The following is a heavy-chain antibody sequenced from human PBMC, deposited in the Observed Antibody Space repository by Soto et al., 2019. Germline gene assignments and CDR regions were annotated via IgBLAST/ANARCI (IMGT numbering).Heavy chain of an antibody. V-gene: IGHV3-49*04. Sequence: GGSLRLSCTASGFTFGAYAMSWVRQAPGRGLEWVGFIRSKAHGGTSEYAASVKARFTISRDDSKSIAYLQMNSLKTEGTAVYYCSRALDPSGYYFTHYWGQGTPVTFSS. J-gene: IGHJ4*02. CDR2: IRSKAHGGTS. CDR3: SRALDPSGYYFTHY. CDR1: GFTFGAYA. D-gene: IGHD3-22*01.